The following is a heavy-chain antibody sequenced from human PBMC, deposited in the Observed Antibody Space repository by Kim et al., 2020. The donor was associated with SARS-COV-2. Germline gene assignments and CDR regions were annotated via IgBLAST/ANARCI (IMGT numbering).Heavy chain of an antibody. D-gene: IGHD4-17*01. Sequence: SETLSLTCTVSGGSISSYYWSWIRQPPGKGLEWIGYIYYSGSTNYNPSLKSRVTISVDTSKNQFSLKLSSVTAAATAVYFCARHIDPLYGETGPGWVDPWVQRPLVTVSS. CDR2: IYYSGST. CDR3: ARHIDPLYGETGPGWVDP. V-gene: IGHV4-59*08. CDR1: GGSISSYY. J-gene: IGHJ5*02.